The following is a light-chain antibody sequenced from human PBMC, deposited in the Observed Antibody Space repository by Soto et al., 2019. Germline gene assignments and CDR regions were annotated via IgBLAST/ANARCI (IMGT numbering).Light chain of an antibody. CDR3: QQCDSWPIT. Sequence: EIVLTQSPASLSLSPGERATLSCRASQSVESYLVWYQQKPGQAPRLLIFGASNRATGIPARFSGSGSGTDFTLTINSLEPDDFAVYYCQQCDSWPITFGQGTRLEI. V-gene: IGKV3-11*01. CDR1: QSVESY. J-gene: IGKJ5*01. CDR2: GAS.